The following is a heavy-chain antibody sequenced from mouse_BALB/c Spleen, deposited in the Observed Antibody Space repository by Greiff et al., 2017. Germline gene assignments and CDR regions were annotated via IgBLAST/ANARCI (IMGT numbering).Heavy chain of an antibody. CDR2: ISDGGSYT. J-gene: IGHJ4*01. D-gene: IGHD2-14*01. CDR1: GFTFSDYY. Sequence: EVKLVESGGGLVKPGGSLKLSCAASGFTFSDYYMYWVRQTPEKRLEWVATISDGGSYTYYPDSVKGRFTISRDNAKNNLYLQMSSLKSEDTAMYYCARVYYRYGYAMDYWGQGTSVTVSS. CDR3: ARVYYRYGYAMDY. V-gene: IGHV5-4*02.